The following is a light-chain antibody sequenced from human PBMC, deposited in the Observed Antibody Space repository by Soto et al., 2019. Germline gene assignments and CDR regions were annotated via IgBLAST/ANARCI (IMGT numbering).Light chain of an antibody. CDR2: AAS. Sequence: DIQVTQSPSSLSASVGDRVTITCRASQGISNFLAWYQQKPGEVPKLLIYAASTLQSGVPSRLSGSGSETEFTLTIRSLQPDDVATYYCQKYNSTPRTFGQGTKVEF. V-gene: IGKV1-27*01. CDR3: QKYNSTPRT. J-gene: IGKJ1*01. CDR1: QGISNF.